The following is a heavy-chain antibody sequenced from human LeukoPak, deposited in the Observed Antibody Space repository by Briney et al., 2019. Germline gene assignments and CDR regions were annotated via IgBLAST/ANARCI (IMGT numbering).Heavy chain of an antibody. Sequence: SVKVSCKASGGTFSSYAISWVRQAPGQGLEWMGRIIPIFGTANYAQKFQGRVTITTDESTSTAYMELSSLRSEDTAVYYCARDCYDSSGYSLSDYWGQGTLVTVSS. D-gene: IGHD3-22*01. CDR2: IIPIFGTA. J-gene: IGHJ4*02. CDR1: GGTFSSYA. CDR3: ARDCYDSSGYSLSDY. V-gene: IGHV1-69*05.